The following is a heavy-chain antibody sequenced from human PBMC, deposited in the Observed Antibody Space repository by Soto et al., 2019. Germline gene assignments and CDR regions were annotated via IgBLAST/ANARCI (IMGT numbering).Heavy chain of an antibody. CDR2: ISYDGSNK. J-gene: IGHJ6*02. V-gene: IGHV3-30-3*01. D-gene: IGHD3-10*01. CDR3: GRDRLLLWFGESNTQLYYYYGMDV. Sequence: QVQLVESGGGVVQPGRSLRLSCAASGFTFSSYAMHWVRQAPGKGLEWVAVISYDGSNKYYADSVKGRFTISRDNSKNTLYLQMNSLRAEDTAVYYCGRDRLLLWFGESNTQLYYYYGMDVWGQGTTVTVSS. CDR1: GFTFSSYA.